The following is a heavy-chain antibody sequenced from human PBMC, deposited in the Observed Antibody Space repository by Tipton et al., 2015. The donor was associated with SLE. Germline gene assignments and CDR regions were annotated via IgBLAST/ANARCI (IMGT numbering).Heavy chain of an antibody. CDR3: ARGTAAGYYYYYYGMDV. CDR2: ISSNGGST. J-gene: IGHJ6*02. Sequence: SLRLSCSASGFTFSSYAMHWVRQAPGKGLEYVSAISSNGGSTYYADSVKGRFTISRDNSKNTLYLQMNSLRAGDTAVYYCARGTAAGYYYYYYGMDVWGQGTTVTVSS. V-gene: IGHV3-64*04. CDR1: GFTFSSYA. D-gene: IGHD6-13*01.